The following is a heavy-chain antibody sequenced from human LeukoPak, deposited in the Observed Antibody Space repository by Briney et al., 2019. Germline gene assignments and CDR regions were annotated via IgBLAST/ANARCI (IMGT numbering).Heavy chain of an antibody. D-gene: IGHD6-19*01. CDR3: ARKVAVAGRTRTTTYYFDY. J-gene: IGHJ4*02. CDR1: GYTFTSYG. V-gene: IGHV1-18*01. CDR2: ISAYNGNT. Sequence: ASVKVSCKASGYTFTSYGISWVRKAPGQGLEWMGWISAYNGNTNYAQKLQGRVTMTTDTSTSTAYMELRSQRSDDTAVYYCARKVAVAGRTRTTTYYFDYWGQGTLVTVSS.